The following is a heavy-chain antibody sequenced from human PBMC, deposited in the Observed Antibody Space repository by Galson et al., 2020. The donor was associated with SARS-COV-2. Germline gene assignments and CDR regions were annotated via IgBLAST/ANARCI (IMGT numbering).Heavy chain of an antibody. CDR2: ISSSCSTI. CDR1: GFTFSDYY. V-gene: IGHV3-11*01. Sequence: GESLKISCAASGFTFSDYYMSWIRQAPGKGLEWVSYISSSCSTIYYADSVKGRFTISRDNAKNSLYLQMNSLRAEETAVYYRARTVAEQGYGMDVWGQGTAVTVSS. J-gene: IGHJ6*02. D-gene: IGHD1-26*01. CDR3: ARTVAEQGYGMDV.